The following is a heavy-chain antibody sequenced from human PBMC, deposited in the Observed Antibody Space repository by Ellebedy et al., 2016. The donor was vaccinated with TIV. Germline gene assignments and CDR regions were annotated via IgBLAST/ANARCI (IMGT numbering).Heavy chain of an antibody. J-gene: IGHJ4*02. D-gene: IGHD4-17*01. CDR3: AKSFNYGVEY. V-gene: IGHV3-30*02. CDR2: IWYDGSNK. CDR1: GFTFSNYA. Sequence: PGGSLRLSCAASGFTFSNYAMHWVRQAPGKGLEWVAVIWYDGSNKYYADSVKGRFTISRDNSKNTLYLQMNSLRAEDTAIYYCAKSFNYGVEYWGQGTLVTVFS.